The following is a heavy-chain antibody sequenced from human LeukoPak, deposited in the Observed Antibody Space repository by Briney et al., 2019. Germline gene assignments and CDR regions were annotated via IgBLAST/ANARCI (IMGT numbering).Heavy chain of an antibody. CDR3: ARDSEWFDP. J-gene: IGHJ5*02. CDR2: IRQDGSEK. V-gene: IGHV3-7*01. CDR1: GFTVSNNY. D-gene: IGHD1-14*01. Sequence: GGSLRLSCAASGFTVSNNYMSWVRQAPGKGLEWVANIRQDGSEKYYVDSVKGRFTISRDNAKNSLYLQMNSLRAEDTAVYYCARDSEWFDPWGQGTLVTVSS.